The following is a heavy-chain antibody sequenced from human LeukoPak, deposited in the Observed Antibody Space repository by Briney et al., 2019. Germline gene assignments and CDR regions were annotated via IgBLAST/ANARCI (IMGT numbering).Heavy chain of an antibody. J-gene: IGHJ4*02. V-gene: IGHV3-23*01. Sequence: GGSLRLSCAASGFSLTNFAMSWVRQAPGKGLEWVSLIIGSSGDTFYADSVKGRFTISRDNSKNRLYLQMNSLRAEDTAFYYCAKGAYDYIEMGYFDYWGQGTLVTVSS. D-gene: IGHD5-12*01. CDR1: GFSLTNFA. CDR2: IIGSSGDT. CDR3: AKGAYDYIEMGYFDY.